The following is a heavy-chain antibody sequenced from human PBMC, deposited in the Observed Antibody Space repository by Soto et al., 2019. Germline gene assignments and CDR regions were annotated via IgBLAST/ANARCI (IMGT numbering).Heavy chain of an antibody. CDR1: GGSISSSSYY. V-gene: IGHV4-39*01. CDR2: IHYSGST. CDR3: ARHEDIVVVPAAQFDY. D-gene: IGHD2-2*01. J-gene: IGHJ4*02. Sequence: QLQLQESGPGLVKPSETLSLTCTVSGGSISSSSYYWGWIRQPPGKGLEWIGRIHYSGSTYYNPSLKSRVTVSVDTSKNQFSQKLSSVTAADTAVYYCARHEDIVVVPAAQFDYWGQGTLVTVSS.